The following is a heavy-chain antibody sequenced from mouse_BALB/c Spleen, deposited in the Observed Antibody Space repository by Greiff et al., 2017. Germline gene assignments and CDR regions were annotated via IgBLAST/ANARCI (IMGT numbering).Heavy chain of an antibody. CDR2: IRSKSNNYAT. Sequence: EVMLVESGGGLVQPKGSLKLSCAASGFTFNTYAMNWVRQAPGKGLEWVARIRSKSNNYATYYADSVKDRFTISRDDSQSMLYLQMNNLKTEDTAMYYCVRTGKYYFDYWGQGTTLTVSS. V-gene: IGHV10-1*02. J-gene: IGHJ2*01. CDR3: VRTGKYYFDY. CDR1: GFTFNTYA. D-gene: IGHD4-1*01.